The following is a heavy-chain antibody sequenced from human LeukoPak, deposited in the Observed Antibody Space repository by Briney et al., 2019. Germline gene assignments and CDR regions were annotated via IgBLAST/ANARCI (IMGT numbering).Heavy chain of an antibody. V-gene: IGHV6-1*01. CDR2: TYYRSNWYH. Sequence: SQTLSLTCAISGDSVSSNSAAWDWSRQSPARGLEWLGRTYYRSNWYHDYAVSVKSRITINPDTSKNQFSLHLDSVTPEDTAVYYCARDSDNWFDPWGQGTLVTVSS. CDR3: ARDSDNWFDP. CDR1: GDSVSSNSAA. J-gene: IGHJ5*02.